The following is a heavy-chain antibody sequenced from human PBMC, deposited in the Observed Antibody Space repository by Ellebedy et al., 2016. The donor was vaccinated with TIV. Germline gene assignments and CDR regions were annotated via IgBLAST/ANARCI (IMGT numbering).Heavy chain of an antibody. CDR2: VDHGGST. J-gene: IGHJ3*02. Sequence: MPGGSLRLSCAVYGGSFSGYSWSWIRQPPGRGLEWIGDVDHGGSTNYSPSLKSRVTISVDTSKNHFSLKLSSVTAADTAAYYCARNILRFLNAFEIWGQGTMVTVSS. D-gene: IGHD3-3*01. V-gene: IGHV4-34*01. CDR1: GGSFSGYS. CDR3: ARNILRFLNAFEI.